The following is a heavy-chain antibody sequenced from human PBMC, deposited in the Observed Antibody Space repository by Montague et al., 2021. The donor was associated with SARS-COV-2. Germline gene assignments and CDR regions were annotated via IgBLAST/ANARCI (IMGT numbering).Heavy chain of an antibody. CDR3: ARAVETTVVTHFDY. D-gene: IGHD4-23*01. V-gene: IGHV4-31*02. J-gene: IGHJ4*02. Sequence: IYYSGSAYYNPSLKSRVAISVDTSKNQFSLKLTSVTAADTAVYYCARAVETTVVTHFDYWGQGTLVTVSS. CDR2: IYYSGSA.